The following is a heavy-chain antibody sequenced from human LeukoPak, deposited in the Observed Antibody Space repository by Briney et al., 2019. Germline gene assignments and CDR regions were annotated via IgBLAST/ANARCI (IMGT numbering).Heavy chain of an antibody. CDR1: GLTFSSYA. CDR3: AKDRDGYNFDWFDP. Sequence: PGGSLRLSCAASGLTFSSYAMGWVRQAPGKGLEWVSAISGSGGSTYYADSVKGRFTISRDNSKNTLYLQMNSLRAEDTAVYYCAKDRDGYNFDWFDPWGQGTLVTVSS. V-gene: IGHV3-23*01. CDR2: ISGSGGST. J-gene: IGHJ5*02. D-gene: IGHD5-12*01.